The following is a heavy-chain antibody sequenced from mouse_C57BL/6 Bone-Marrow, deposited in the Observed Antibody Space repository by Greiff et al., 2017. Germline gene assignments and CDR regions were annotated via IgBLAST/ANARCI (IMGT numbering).Heavy chain of an antibody. CDR3: ARDLRPYYFDY. D-gene: IGHD3-2*02. V-gene: IGHV5-4*01. CDR1: GFTFSSYA. Sequence: EVKLMESGGGLVKPGGSLTLSCAASGFTFSSYALSWVRQTPEKRLEWVATISDGGSYTYYPDNVKGRFTISRDNAKNNLYLQMSHLKSEDTAMYYCARDLRPYYFDYWGQGTTLTVSS. J-gene: IGHJ2*01. CDR2: ISDGGSYT.